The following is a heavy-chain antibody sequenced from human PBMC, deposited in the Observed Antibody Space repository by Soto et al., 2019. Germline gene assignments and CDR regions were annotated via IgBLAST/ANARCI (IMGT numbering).Heavy chain of an antibody. CDR2: IYPGDSDT. D-gene: IGHD3-22*01. Sequence: LTISCKGSGYSFTSYWIGWVRQMPGKGLEWMGIIYPGDSDTRYSPSFQDQVTISADKSISTAYLQWSSLKTSDTAMYYCARDRYYDGSGYTANYYYYYGMDVWGQGXTVTVSS. CDR1: GYSFTSYW. CDR3: ARDRYYDGSGYTANYYYYYGMDV. V-gene: IGHV5-51*01. J-gene: IGHJ6*02.